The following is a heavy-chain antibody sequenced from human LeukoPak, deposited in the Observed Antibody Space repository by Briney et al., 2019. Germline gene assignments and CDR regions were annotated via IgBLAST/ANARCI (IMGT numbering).Heavy chain of an antibody. CDR2: INHSGST. J-gene: IGHJ4*02. Sequence: SETLSLTCAVYGGSFSGYYWSWIRQPPGKGLEWIGEINHSGSTNYNPSLKSRVTISVDTSKNKFSLKLSSVTAADTAVYYCARGRPKNRYFDSYDYWGQGTLVTVSS. CDR1: GGSFSGYY. V-gene: IGHV4-34*01. D-gene: IGHD3-9*01. CDR3: ARGRPKNRYFDSYDY.